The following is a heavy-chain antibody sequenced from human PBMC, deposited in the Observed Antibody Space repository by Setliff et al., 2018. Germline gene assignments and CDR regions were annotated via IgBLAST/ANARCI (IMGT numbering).Heavy chain of an antibody. J-gene: IGHJ1*01. D-gene: IGHD5-12*01. CDR1: GFTFSYYG. V-gene: IGHV3-33*01. Sequence: GGSLRLSCAASGFTFSYYGIHWVRQAPGKGLEWVAVFWANGNNKYYADSVKGRFTVSKDNSQNTVYLQMDSLRAEDTAVYYCARDDDTTSRYSRFEHWGQGTPVTVSS. CDR3: ARDDDTTSRYSRFEH. CDR2: FWANGNNK.